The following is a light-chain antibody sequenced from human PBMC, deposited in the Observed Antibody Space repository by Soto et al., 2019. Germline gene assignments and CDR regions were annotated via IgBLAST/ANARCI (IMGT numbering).Light chain of an antibody. V-gene: IGLV2-14*01. CDR2: EVS. J-gene: IGLJ1*01. CDR1: TSDVGGYNY. Sequence: SALTQPASVSGSPGQSITSSCTGTTSDVGGYNYVSWYQQHPGKVPKLLIHEVSNRPSGVSNRFSGSKSGNTASLTISGLQAEDEADYYCLSKTSSISYVFGTGTKVTVL. CDR3: LSKTSSISYV.